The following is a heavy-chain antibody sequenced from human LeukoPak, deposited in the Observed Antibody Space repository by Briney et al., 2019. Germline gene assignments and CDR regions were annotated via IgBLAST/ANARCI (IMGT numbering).Heavy chain of an antibody. CDR2: IGSNGGSI. Sequence: QPGWSLRLSCSATGFTFSSYAMHWVRQAPGKGLEYVSVIGSNGGSIYYADSVKGRFTISRDNSKNTLYHQMSSLRAEDTAVYYCVKTFRYCSGGSCQDYWGQGTLVTVSS. D-gene: IGHD2-15*01. V-gene: IGHV3-64D*06. CDR1: GFTFSSYA. J-gene: IGHJ4*02. CDR3: VKTFRYCSGGSCQDY.